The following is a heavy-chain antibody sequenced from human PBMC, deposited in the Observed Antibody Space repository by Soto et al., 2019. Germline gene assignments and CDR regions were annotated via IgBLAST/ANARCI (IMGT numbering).Heavy chain of an antibody. CDR2: ISGSGGST. CDR3: GKLRGSGSYSERGHYWYFDL. V-gene: IGHV3-23*01. D-gene: IGHD1-26*01. J-gene: IGHJ2*01. CDR1: GFTFSSYA. Sequence: EVQLLESGGGLVQPGGSLRLSCAASGFTFSSYAMSWVRQAPGKGLEWVSAISGSGGSTYYADSVKGRFTISRDKSKNTPDLQMNSVRAEDTAVYYCGKLRGSGSYSERGHYWYFDLWGRGTPVTVSS.